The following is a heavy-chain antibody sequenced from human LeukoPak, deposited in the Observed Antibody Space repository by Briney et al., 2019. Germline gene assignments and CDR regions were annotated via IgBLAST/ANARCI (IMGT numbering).Heavy chain of an antibody. Sequence: GGSLRLSCAASGFTFSSYSMSWVRQAPRKGLEWVSVIYSGGSTYYADSVKGRFTISRHNSKNTLYLQMNSLRAEDTAVYYCARGSGRYSYGYMDYWGQGTLVTVSS. D-gene: IGHD5-18*01. CDR2: IYSGGST. V-gene: IGHV3-53*04. CDR3: ARGSGRYSYGYMDY. CDR1: GFTFSSYS. J-gene: IGHJ4*02.